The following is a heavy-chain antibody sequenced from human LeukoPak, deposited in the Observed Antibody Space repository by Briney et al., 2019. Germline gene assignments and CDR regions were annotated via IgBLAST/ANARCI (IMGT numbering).Heavy chain of an antibody. V-gene: IGHV3-30-3*01. D-gene: IGHD4-11*01. CDR1: GFTFSSYA. J-gene: IGHJ4*02. CDR2: ISYDGSNK. Sequence: GGSLRLSCAASGFTFSSYAMHWVRQAPGKGLEWVAVISYDGSNKYYADSVKGRFTISRDNSKNTLYLQMNSLRAEDTAVYYCARGGYSNYFSPAVYWGQGTLATVSS. CDR3: ARGGYSNYFSPAVY.